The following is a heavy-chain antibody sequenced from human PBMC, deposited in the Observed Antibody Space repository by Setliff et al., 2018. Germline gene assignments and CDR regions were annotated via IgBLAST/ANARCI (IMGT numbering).Heavy chain of an antibody. D-gene: IGHD3-22*01. CDR2: IYSGGTT. V-gene: IGHV4-39*07. CDR3: ARDRSYYDSSGYYDYAFDI. CDR1: GDSMNSGVYY. Sequence: SETLSLTCKVSGDSMNSGVYYWAWIRQPPGKGLEWIGRIYSGGTTYYNSSLKSRVTISVDTSKSQFSLKLSSVTAADTAVYYCARDRSYYDSSGYYDYAFDIWGQGTMVTVSS. J-gene: IGHJ3*02.